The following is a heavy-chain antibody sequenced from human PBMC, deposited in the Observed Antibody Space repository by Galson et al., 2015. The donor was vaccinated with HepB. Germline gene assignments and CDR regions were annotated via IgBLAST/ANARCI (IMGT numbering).Heavy chain of an antibody. J-gene: IGHJ3*02. V-gene: IGHV3-7*01. D-gene: IGHD3-22*01. CDR3: ARENYHDGSGSDAFDM. CDR1: GFTFSRHW. CDR2: IKQDGNEQ. Sequence: SLRLSCAASGFTFSRHWMTWVRQAPGKGLEWVADIKQDGNEQHYVDSVEGRFTISRDNARNSLFLQMDSLRAEDTAVYYCARENYHDGSGSDAFDMWGQGTMVTVSA.